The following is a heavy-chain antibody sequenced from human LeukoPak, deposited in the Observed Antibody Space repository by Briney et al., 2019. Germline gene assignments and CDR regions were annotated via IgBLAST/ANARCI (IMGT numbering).Heavy chain of an antibody. D-gene: IGHD6-13*01. CDR2: IKQDGSEK. CDR3: ARRPLSSSLVYYFDY. Sequence: PGGSLRLSCAASGFTFSSYWMSWVRRAPGKGLEWVANIKQDGSEKYYVDSVKGRFTISRDNAKNSLYLQMNSLTAEDTAVYYCARRPLSSSLVYYFDYWGQGTLVTVSS. J-gene: IGHJ4*02. V-gene: IGHV3-7*01. CDR1: GFTFSSYW.